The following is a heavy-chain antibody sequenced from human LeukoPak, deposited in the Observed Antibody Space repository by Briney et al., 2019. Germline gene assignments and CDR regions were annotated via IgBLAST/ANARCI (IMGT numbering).Heavy chain of an antibody. J-gene: IGHJ4*02. CDR2: ISSSSSNI. CDR1: GFTFSSYT. Sequence: PGGSLRLSCAASGFTFSSYTMNWVRQAPGKGLEWVSSISSSSSNIYYADSVKGRFTISRDNAKNSLYLQMNSLRAEDTAVYYCARVKTMYLYTDPLGYWGQGTLVTVSS. V-gene: IGHV3-21*01. D-gene: IGHD2-2*02. CDR3: ARVKTMYLYTDPLGY.